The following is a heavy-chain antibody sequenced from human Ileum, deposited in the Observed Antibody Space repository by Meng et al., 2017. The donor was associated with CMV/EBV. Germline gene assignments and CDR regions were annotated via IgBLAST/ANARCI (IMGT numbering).Heavy chain of an antibody. D-gene: IGHD6-25*01. Sequence: VSCKPYGYPFTGYIMYWVRQAPGEGLEWMGWINPNSGGSNYVQKFQGRLTMTWDTSISTAYMELSSLRFDDTAVYYCARLYSSADYWGQGTLVTVSS. CDR2: INPNSGGS. CDR1: GYPFTGYI. CDR3: ARLYSSADY. V-gene: IGHV1-2*02. J-gene: IGHJ4*02.